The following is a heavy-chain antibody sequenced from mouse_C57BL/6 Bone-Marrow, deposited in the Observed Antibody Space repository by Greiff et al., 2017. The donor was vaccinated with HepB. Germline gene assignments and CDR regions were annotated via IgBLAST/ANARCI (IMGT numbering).Heavy chain of an antibody. V-gene: IGHV14-1*01. D-gene: IGHD2-2*01. CDR1: GFNIKDYY. CDR3: ARGGYDEAY. Sequence: VQLQQSGAELVRPGASVKLSCTASGFNIKDYYMHWVKQRPEQGLEWIGRIDPEDGDTEYAPKFQGKATLTVDKSSSTAYMQLSSLTSEDSAVYYCARGGYDEAYWGQGTLVTVSA. J-gene: IGHJ3*01. CDR2: IDPEDGDT.